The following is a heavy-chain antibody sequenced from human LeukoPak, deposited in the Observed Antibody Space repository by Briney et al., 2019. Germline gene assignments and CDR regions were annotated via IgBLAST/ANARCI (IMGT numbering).Heavy chain of an antibody. CDR3: TNGSPFLDY. V-gene: IGHV3-23*01. J-gene: IGHJ4*02. CDR1: GFTFSSYA. Sequence: GGSLRLSCAASGFTFSSYAMSWVRQAPGKGLEWVSVISGSGDTTYYADSVKGRFTISRDNSRNTLYLQMNSLRAEDTAVYYCTNGSPFLDYWGQGTLVTVSS. CDR2: ISGSGDTT.